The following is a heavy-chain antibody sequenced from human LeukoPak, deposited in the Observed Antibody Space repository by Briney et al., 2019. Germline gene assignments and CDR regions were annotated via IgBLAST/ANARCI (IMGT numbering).Heavy chain of an antibody. CDR1: GFTFSSYG. V-gene: IGHV3-7*01. J-gene: IGHJ4*02. Sequence: GGSLRLSCAASGFTFSSYGMHWVRQAPGKGLEWVANIKQDGSEKYYVDSVKGRFTISRDNAKNSLYLQMNSLRAEDTAVYYCARDERWLLRAFDYWGQGTLVTVSS. CDR3: ARDERWLLRAFDY. D-gene: IGHD6-19*01. CDR2: IKQDGSEK.